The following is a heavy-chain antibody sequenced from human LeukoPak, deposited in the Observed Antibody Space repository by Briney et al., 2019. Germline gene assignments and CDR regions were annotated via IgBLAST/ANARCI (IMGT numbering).Heavy chain of an antibody. D-gene: IGHD4-17*01. CDR2: ISGSSGNT. CDR3: ARDRYTVTTQGLAY. Sequence: GGSLRLSCAASRFAFSSYAMTWVRQAPGKGLEWVSTISGSSGNTYYADSVKGRFTISRDNSKNTLYLQMNSLRAEDTAVYYCARDRYTVTTQGLAYWGQGTLVTVSS. CDR1: RFAFSSYA. V-gene: IGHV3-23*01. J-gene: IGHJ4*02.